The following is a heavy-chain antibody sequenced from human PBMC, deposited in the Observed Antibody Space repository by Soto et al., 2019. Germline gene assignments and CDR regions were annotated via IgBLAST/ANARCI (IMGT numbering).Heavy chain of an antibody. V-gene: IGHV4-30-4*01. CDR1: GGSISSGDYY. CDR2: IYYSGST. D-gene: IGHD6-13*01. CDR3: ARGNSSSWYSGVWFDP. Sequence: SETLSLTCTVSGGSISSGDYYWSWIRQPPGKGLEWIGYIYYSGSTYYNPSLKSRVTISVDTSKNQFSLKLSSVTAADTAVYYCARGNSSSWYSGVWFDPGGQEPLVTVSS. J-gene: IGHJ5*02.